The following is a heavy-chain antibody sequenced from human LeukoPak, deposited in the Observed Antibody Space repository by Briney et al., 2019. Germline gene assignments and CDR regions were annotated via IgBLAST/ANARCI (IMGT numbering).Heavy chain of an antibody. CDR3: ASSRGGWIDY. D-gene: IGHD6-19*01. CDR1: GFTISSNY. V-gene: IGHV3-53*01. Sequence: GGSLRLSCAASGFTISSNYMSWVRQAPGKGLEWVSVIYSGGSTYYKDSVKGRFTISRDNSKNTLYLQMNSLTAEDTAVYYCASSRGGWIDYWGQGTLVTASS. CDR2: IYSGGST. J-gene: IGHJ4*02.